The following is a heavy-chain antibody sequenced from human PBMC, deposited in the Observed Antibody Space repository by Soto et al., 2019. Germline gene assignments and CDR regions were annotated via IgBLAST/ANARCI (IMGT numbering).Heavy chain of an antibody. D-gene: IGHD6-19*01. CDR1: GFTFSSYG. Sequence: GGSLRLSCAASGFTFSSYGMHWVRQAPGKGLEWVAVIWYDGSNKYYADSVKGRFTISRDNSKNTLYLQMNSLRAEDTAVYYCARGIAVAGTSPYFDYWGQGNLVTVSS. V-gene: IGHV3-33*01. CDR2: IWYDGSNK. J-gene: IGHJ4*02. CDR3: ARGIAVAGTSPYFDY.